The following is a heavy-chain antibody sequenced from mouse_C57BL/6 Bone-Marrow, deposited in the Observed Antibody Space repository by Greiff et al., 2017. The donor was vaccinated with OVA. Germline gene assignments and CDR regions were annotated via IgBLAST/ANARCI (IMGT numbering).Heavy chain of an antibody. J-gene: IGHJ1*03. Sequence: QVQLQQPGTELVKPGASVKLSCKASGYTFPSYWLHCVKQRPGPGLAWIGNINPSNGGTNYNEKFKSKATLTVDKSSSTAYMQLSSLTSEDSAVYYCARSGPYYYGSSDWYFDVWGTGTTVTVSS. D-gene: IGHD1-1*01. CDR1: GYTFPSYW. CDR3: ARSGPYYYGSSDWYFDV. CDR2: INPSNGGT. V-gene: IGHV1-53*01.